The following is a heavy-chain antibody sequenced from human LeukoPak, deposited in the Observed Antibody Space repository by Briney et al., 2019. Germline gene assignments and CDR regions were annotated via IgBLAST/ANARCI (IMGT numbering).Heavy chain of an antibody. CDR1: GGYISSYS. CDR2: IYHSGST. J-gene: IGHJ4*02. CDR3: ARVRPSSGWGGTFDY. D-gene: IGHD6-19*01. V-gene: IGHV4-59*12. Sequence: SETLSLTCTVSGGYISSYSWSWIRQPPGKGLEWIGEIYHSGSTNYNPSLKSRVTISVDKSNNQFSLKLSSVTAADTAVYYCARVRPSSGWGGTFDYWGQGTLVTVSS.